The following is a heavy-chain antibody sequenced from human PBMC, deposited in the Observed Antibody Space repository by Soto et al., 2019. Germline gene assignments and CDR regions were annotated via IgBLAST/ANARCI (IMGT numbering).Heavy chain of an antibody. CDR1: GYTFTSYG. D-gene: IGHD3-22*01. J-gene: IGHJ4*02. CDR3: AGSGSSGYYLDY. Sequence: QVQLVQSGAEVKKPGASVKVSCKASGYTFTSYGLSWVRQAPGQGLEWMGWISAYNGNTNYAQKLQGRVTMTTDTSTSTAYRELRRLRSDDTAGYYCAGSGSSGYYLDYWGQGTLVTVSS. V-gene: IGHV1-18*01. CDR2: ISAYNGNT.